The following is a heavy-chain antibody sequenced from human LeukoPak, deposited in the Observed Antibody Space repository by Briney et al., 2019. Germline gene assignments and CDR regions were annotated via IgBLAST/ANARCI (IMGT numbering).Heavy chain of an antibody. CDR2: INSDGSST. Sequence: PGGSLRLSCAASGASGFTFSSYWMHWVRQAPGKGLVWVSRINSDGSSTTYADSVKGRFTISRDNAKNTLYLQMNSLRAEDTAVYYCAREIFNGFDIWGQGTMVTVSS. J-gene: IGHJ3*02. V-gene: IGHV3-74*01. CDR3: AREIFNGFDI. CDR1: GFTFSSYW.